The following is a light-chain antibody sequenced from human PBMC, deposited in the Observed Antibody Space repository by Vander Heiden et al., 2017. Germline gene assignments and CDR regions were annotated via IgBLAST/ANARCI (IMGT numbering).Light chain of an antibody. V-gene: IGKV3-11*01. Sequence: EIVLTQSPDTLSLSLGETATLSCRASQSVSTYLAWYQQKPGQAPRLLIYDASHRATGIPARFSGSGSGTDFTLTISSLQPEDFAVYYCQQRSNWPPITFGQGTRLEIK. CDR2: DAS. CDR3: QQRSNWPPIT. J-gene: IGKJ5*01. CDR1: QSVSTY.